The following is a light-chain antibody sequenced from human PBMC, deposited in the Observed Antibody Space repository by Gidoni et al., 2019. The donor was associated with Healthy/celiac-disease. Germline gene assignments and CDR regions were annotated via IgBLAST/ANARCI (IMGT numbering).Light chain of an antibody. CDR3: QQYDNLPPIT. CDR2: DAS. Sequence: IQLTQSPSSLSASVGDRVTITCQASQDISTYLNWYQQKPGKAPKLLIYDASNLETGVPSRFSGSGSGTDFTFTISSLQPEDIATYYCQQYDNLPPITVGQGTRLEIK. CDR1: QDISTY. V-gene: IGKV1-33*01. J-gene: IGKJ5*01.